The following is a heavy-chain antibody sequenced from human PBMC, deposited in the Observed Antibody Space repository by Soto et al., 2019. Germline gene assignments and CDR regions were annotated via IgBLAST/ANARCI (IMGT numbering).Heavy chain of an antibody. CDR3: AKGGYNTNWFDP. CDR1: GFTFSSYA. Sequence: GGSLRLSCAASGFTFSSYAMSWVRQVPGKGLEWVSAISGSGGSTYYADSVKGRFTISRDNSKNTLYLQMNSLRAEDTAVYYCAKGGYNTNWFDPWGQGTLVTVSS. CDR2: ISGSGGST. J-gene: IGHJ5*02. V-gene: IGHV3-23*01. D-gene: IGHD6-25*01.